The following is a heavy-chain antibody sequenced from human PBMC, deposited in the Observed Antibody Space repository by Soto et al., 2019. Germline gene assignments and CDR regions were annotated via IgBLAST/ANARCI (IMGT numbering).Heavy chain of an antibody. CDR3: ARDPGGRSSGWYDY. Sequence: SDTLSLTCTVSGGSISSYYWSWIRQPPGKGLEWIGYIYYSGSTNYNPSLKSRVTISVDTSKNQFSLKLSSVTAADTAVYYCARDPGGRSSGWYDYWGQGTLVTVSS. V-gene: IGHV4-59*01. J-gene: IGHJ4*02. CDR2: IYYSGST. CDR1: GGSISSYY. D-gene: IGHD6-19*01.